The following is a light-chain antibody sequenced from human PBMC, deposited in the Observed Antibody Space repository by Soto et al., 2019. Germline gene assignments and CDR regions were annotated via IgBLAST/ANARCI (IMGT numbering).Light chain of an antibody. CDR2: GAS. CDR3: QLYNNWPPWT. V-gene: IGKV3-15*01. J-gene: IGKJ1*01. Sequence: EIVMTQSPATLSVSPGERATLSCRASQSVSSNLAWYQQKPGQAPRLLIYGASTSASGIPGRFSGSGSGTEFTLPISSLQSEDFSIYYCQLYNNWPPWTFGQGTKVEIK. CDR1: QSVSSN.